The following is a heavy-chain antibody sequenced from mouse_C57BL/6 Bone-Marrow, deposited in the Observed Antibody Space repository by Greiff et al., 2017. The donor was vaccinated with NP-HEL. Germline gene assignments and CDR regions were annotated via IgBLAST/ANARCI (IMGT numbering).Heavy chain of an antibody. D-gene: IGHD2-4*01. V-gene: IGHV1-80*01. CDR1: GYAFSSYW. CDR2: IYPGDGDT. J-gene: IGHJ2*01. Sequence: QVQQQQSGAELVKPGASVKISCKASGYAFSSYWMNWVKQRPGKGLEWIGQIYPGDGDTNYNGKFKGKATLTADKSSSTAYMQLSSLTSEDSAVFFFARSGLRRRNYFDYWGQGTTLTVSS. CDR3: ARSGLRRRNYFDY.